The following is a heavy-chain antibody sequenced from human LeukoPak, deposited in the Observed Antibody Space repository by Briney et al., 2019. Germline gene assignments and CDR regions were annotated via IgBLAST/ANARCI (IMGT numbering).Heavy chain of an antibody. J-gene: IGHJ6*02. D-gene: IGHD3-3*01. V-gene: IGHV3-48*03. CDR2: ISTSGSTI. Sequence: GGSLRLSCGASGFTSSSYEMNWVRQAPGKGLEWVSYISTSGSTIYYTDSVKGRFTISRDNAKNSLYLQMNSLRAEDTAVYYCARVKEADDFWSGYLSYYYYAMDVWGQGTTVTVSS. CDR1: GFTSSSYE. CDR3: ARVKEADDFWSGYLSYYYYAMDV.